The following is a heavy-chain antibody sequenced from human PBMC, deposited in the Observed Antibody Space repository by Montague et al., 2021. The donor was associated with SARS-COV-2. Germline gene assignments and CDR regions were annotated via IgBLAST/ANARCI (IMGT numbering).Heavy chain of an antibody. CDR2: IYTSGST. CDR1: GGSINAYY. V-gene: IGHV4-4*07. D-gene: IGHD3-22*01. Sequence: SETLSLTCTVSGGSINAYYWSWIRQPPGKGLEWIGRIYTSGSTNYDPSLKSRVTMSVDTSKNQFSLKLSSVTAADTAVYYCARGALFYDSSGYYSDAFDIWGQGTTVTVSS. J-gene: IGHJ3*02. CDR3: ARGALFYDSSGYYSDAFDI.